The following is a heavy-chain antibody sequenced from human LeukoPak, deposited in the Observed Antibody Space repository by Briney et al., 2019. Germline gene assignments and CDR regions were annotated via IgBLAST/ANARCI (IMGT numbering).Heavy chain of an antibody. J-gene: IGHJ6*03. CDR1: GYTFTGYY. CDR2: INPNSGGT. D-gene: IGHD4-17*01. Sequence: ASVKVSCKASGYTFTGYYMHWVRQAPGQGLEWMGWINPNSGGTNYAQKFQGRVTKTRDTSISTTYMELSRLRSDDTAVYYCARDRTTVTKYYYYYYMDVWGNGTTVTVSS. V-gene: IGHV1-2*02. CDR3: ARDRTTVTKYYYYYYMDV.